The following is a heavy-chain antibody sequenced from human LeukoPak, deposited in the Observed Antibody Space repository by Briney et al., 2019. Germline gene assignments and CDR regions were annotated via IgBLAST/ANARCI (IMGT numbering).Heavy chain of an antibody. D-gene: IGHD3-22*01. CDR2: IKYDGTHK. CDR3: ASSHDSSGND. CDR1: GISFSSYW. V-gene: IGHV3-7*01. J-gene: IGHJ4*02. Sequence: PGGSLRLSCVASGISFSSYWMAWVRQAPGKGLEWVANIKYDGTHKFYADSVKGRFTISRHNAKNSLFLEMNSLRADDTAVYFCASSHDSSGNDWGQGTLVTVSS.